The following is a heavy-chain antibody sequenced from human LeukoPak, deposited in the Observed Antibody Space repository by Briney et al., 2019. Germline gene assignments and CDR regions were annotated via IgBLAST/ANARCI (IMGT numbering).Heavy chain of an antibody. CDR2: IYYSGST. D-gene: IGHD6-19*01. CDR1: GGFISSSSYF. V-gene: IGHV4-39*01. CDR3: ASRWSSGGFDY. J-gene: IGHJ4*02. Sequence: SETLSLTCTVSGGFISSSSYFWGWIRQPPGKGLEWIGSIYYSGSTSYNTSLKSRVTISVDTSKNQFSLKLSSVTAADTAVYYCASRWSSGGFDYWGQGTLVTVSS.